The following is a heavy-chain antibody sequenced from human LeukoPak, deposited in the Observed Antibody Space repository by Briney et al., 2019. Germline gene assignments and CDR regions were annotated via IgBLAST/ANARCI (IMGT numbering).Heavy chain of an antibody. Sequence: ASVKVSCKVSGYTLTELSMHWVRQAPGKGLEWMGGFDPEDGETIYAQKFQGRVTMTEDTSTDTAYMELSSLRSEDTAVYYCATDPLAPGSYFRYFQHWGQGTLVTVSS. D-gene: IGHD1-26*01. CDR2: FDPEDGET. V-gene: IGHV1-24*01. CDR3: ATDPLAPGSYFRYFQH. CDR1: GYTLTELS. J-gene: IGHJ1*01.